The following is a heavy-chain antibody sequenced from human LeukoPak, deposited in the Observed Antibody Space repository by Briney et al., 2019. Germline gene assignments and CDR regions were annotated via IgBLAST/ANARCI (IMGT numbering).Heavy chain of an antibody. V-gene: IGHV1-2*06. Sequence: ASVKVSCKASGGTFSSYAISWVRQAPGQGLEWMGRINPNSGGTNYAQKFQGRVTMTRDTSISTAYMELISLTSDDTAVYYCASIVSVAARRFGPWGQGTLVTVSS. J-gene: IGHJ5*02. CDR2: INPNSGGT. CDR3: ASIVSVAARRFGP. CDR1: GGTFSSYA. D-gene: IGHD6-6*01.